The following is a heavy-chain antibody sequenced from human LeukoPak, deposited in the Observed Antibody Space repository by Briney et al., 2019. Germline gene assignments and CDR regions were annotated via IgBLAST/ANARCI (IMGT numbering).Heavy chain of an antibody. V-gene: IGHV4-59*08. D-gene: IGHD6-6*01. J-gene: IGHJ5*02. Sequence: PSETLSLTCTVSGGSISYYYWSWIRQPPGKGLEWIAYIYYSGSTNYNPSLKSRVTISVDTSKNQFSLKLSSVTAADTAVYYCARQGYSSSSWFDPWGQGTLVTVSS. CDR3: ARQGYSSSSWFDP. CDR1: GGSISYYY. CDR2: IYYSGST.